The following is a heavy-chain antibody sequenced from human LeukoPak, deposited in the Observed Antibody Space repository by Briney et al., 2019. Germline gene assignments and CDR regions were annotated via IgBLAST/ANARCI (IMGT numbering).Heavy chain of an antibody. J-gene: IGHJ5*02. D-gene: IGHD6-19*01. CDR3: ARELVAGFDP. CDR2: IKQDGSEK. CDR1: GFTFSSYW. V-gene: IGHV3-7*01. Sequence: GGSLRLSCAASGFTFSSYWMSWVRQAPGKGLEWVANIKQDGSEKYYADSVKGRFTISRDNSKNTLYLQMNSLRAEDTAVYYCARELVAGFDPWGQGTLVTVSS.